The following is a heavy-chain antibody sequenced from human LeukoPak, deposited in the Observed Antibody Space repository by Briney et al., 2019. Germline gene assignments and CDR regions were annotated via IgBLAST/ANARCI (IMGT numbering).Heavy chain of an antibody. CDR1: GGSISSYY. CDR2: LYTRGGT. CDR3: ARGGSSGYYYG. J-gene: IGHJ4*02. V-gene: IGHV4-4*07. Sequence: SETLSLTRTVSGGSISSYYWRWIRQPAGKGLEWIGRLYTRGGTNYNPSLTSRVTMSVDTSKIQFSLKVTSMTAADAAVYYCARGGSSGYYYGWGQGTLVTVSS. D-gene: IGHD3-22*01.